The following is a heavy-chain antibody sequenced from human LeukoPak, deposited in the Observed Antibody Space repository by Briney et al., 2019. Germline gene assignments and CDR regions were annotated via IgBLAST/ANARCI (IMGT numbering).Heavy chain of an antibody. CDR3: ARSQVVPAAPLDY. V-gene: IGHV1-69*05. CDR2: IIPIFGTA. CDR1: GGTFSSYA. J-gene: IGHJ4*02. Sequence: SVKVSCKASGGTFSSYAISWVRQAPGQGLEWMGRIIPIFGTANYAQKFQGRGTITTDESTSTAYMELSSLRSEDTAVYYCARSQVVPAAPLDYWGQGTLVTVSS. D-gene: IGHD2-2*01.